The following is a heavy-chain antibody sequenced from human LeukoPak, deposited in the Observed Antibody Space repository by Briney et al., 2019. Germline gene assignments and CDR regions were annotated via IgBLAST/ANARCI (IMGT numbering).Heavy chain of an antibody. CDR3: AKDRTAHDSGVDY. CDR1: GFTVSSNY. D-gene: IGHD1-26*01. CDR2: ISGSGGST. Sequence: PGGSLRLSCAASGFTVSSNYMSWVRQAPGKGLEWVSAISGSGGSTYYADSVKGRFTISRDNSKNTLYLQMNSLRAEDTAVYYCAKDRTAHDSGVDYWGQGTLVTVSS. V-gene: IGHV3-23*01. J-gene: IGHJ4*02.